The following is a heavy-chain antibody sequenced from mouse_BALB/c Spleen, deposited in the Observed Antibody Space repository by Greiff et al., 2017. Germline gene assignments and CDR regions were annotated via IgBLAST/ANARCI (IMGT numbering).Heavy chain of an antibody. Sequence: QVQLKQPGAELVKPGASVKLSCKASGYTFTSYWMHWVKQRPGQGLEWIGEINPSNGRTNYNEKFKSKATLTVDKSSSTAYMQLSSLTSEDSAVYYCARRYYGNFDYWGQGTTLTVSS. V-gene: IGHV1S81*02. CDR3: ARRYYGNFDY. D-gene: IGHD2-1*01. CDR2: INPSNGRT. CDR1: GYTFTSYW. J-gene: IGHJ2*01.